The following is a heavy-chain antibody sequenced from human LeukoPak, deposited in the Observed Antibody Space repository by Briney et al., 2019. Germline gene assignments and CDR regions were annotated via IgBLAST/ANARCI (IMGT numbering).Heavy chain of an antibody. CDR2: ISRDGSSI. CDR3: ASNYAY. Sequence: GGSLRLSCAASGFTFSSYWMNWVRQAPGKGLVWVSRISRDGSSITYADSVKGRFTISRDNAKNTLYLQMNSLRAEDTAVYYCASNYAYWGQGTLVTVSS. D-gene: IGHD1-7*01. CDR1: GFTFSSYW. J-gene: IGHJ4*02. V-gene: IGHV3-74*01.